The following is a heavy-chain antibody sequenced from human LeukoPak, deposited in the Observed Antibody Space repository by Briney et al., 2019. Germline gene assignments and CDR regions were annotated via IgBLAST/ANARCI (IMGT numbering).Heavy chain of an antibody. CDR2: IYYSGST. CDR3: ARGQYSSGQPDYYMDV. D-gene: IGHD6-19*01. J-gene: IGHJ6*03. Sequence: SGTLSLTCTVSGGSISSYYWSWIRQPPGKGLEWIGYIYYSGSTNYNPSLRSRVTISVDTSKNQFSLKLSSVTAADTAVYYCARGQYSSGQPDYYMDVWGKGTTVTVSS. V-gene: IGHV4-59*01. CDR1: GGSISSYY.